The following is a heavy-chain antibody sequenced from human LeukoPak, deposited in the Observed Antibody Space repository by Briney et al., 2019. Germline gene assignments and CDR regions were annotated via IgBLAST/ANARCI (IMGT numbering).Heavy chain of an antibody. CDR3: ARDNYFDY. CDR2: ISYDGSNK. Sequence: GRSLRLSCAASGFTFSSYAMHWVRQAPAKGLEWVAVISYDGSNKYYADSVKGRFTISRDNSKNTLYLQMNSLRAEDTAVYYCARDNYFDYWGQGTLVTVSS. V-gene: IGHV3-30-3*01. CDR1: GFTFSSYA. J-gene: IGHJ4*02.